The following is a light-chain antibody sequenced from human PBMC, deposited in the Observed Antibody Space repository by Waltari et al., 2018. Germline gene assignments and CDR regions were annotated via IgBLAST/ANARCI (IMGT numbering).Light chain of an antibody. J-gene: IGKJ2*01. CDR2: AAS. V-gene: IGKV1-39*01. CDR1: QNISSY. CDR3: QQRYSTPLYT. Sequence: IQMTKPPSSLSASVGDRSTITCRASQNISSYLNWYQQKQAKAATLLIYAASSFQSGVPSRFSSSGSGTDYTLTISSLQPEDYATYYCQQRYSTPLYTFGQGTKLEIK.